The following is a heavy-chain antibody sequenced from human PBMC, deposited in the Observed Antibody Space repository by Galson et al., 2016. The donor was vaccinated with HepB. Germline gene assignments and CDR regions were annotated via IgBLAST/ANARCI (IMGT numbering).Heavy chain of an antibody. Sequence: SVKVSCKASGGTSNWDAITWVRQAPGQGLEWMGWINGGYGDTKYSQKFQDRVTITRDRSATTAYMEVTSLRFADTAVYYCARGPHDYTNILDAFDIWGQGTVVTVSS. D-gene: IGHD4-11*01. V-gene: IGHV1-3*01. CDR1: GGTSNWDA. CDR2: INGGYGDT. J-gene: IGHJ3*02. CDR3: ARGPHDYTNILDAFDI.